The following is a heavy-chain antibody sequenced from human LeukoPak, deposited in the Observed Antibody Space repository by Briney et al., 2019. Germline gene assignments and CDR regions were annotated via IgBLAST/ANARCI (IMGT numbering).Heavy chain of an antibody. CDR1: GFTFSTSG. V-gene: IGHV3-33*05. J-gene: IGHJ3*02. D-gene: IGHD3-22*01. CDR2: ISYDGNNK. Sequence: GGSLRLSCAASGFTFSTSGVHWVRQAPGKGLEWVAVISYDGNNKYYADSVKGRFTISRDNSKNTLYLQMNSLRAEDTAVYYCATYYYDSSGYYPDAFDIWGQGTMVTVSS. CDR3: ATYYYDSSGYYPDAFDI.